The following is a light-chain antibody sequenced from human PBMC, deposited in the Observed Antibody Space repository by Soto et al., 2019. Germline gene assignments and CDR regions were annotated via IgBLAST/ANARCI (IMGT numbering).Light chain of an antibody. CDR3: CSYALSSTYV. CDR1: SSDVGKYNL. J-gene: IGLJ1*01. V-gene: IGLV2-23*02. Sequence: QSALTHPAAVSGSPGQSITISCTGTSSDVGKYNLVSWYQQHPGKAPKLLISEVTKRPSGVSNHFSGSKSGNTASLTISGLQAEDESDYYCCSYALSSTYVFGTGTKLTVL. CDR2: EVT.